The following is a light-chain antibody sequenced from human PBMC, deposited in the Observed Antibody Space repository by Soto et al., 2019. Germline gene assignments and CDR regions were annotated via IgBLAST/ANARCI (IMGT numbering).Light chain of an antibody. CDR1: QSISSNY. CDR2: GAS. J-gene: IGKJ2*01. V-gene: IGKV3-20*01. CDR3: HQYGGSPPYT. Sequence: EIVVTQSPDTLSLSPGERATLSCRVSQSISSNYLAWYQQKPGQAPRLLIYGASGRATGIPDRFSGGGSGTDFTLTISRLEPEDFVVYYCHQYGGSPPYTFGQGTKLEIK.